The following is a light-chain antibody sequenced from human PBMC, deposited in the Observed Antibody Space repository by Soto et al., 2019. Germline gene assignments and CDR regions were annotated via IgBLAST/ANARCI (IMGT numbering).Light chain of an antibody. CDR3: QSYDTRVGGYYV. Sequence: TRPDEVRGGPGHRFRISSTEKNYGIGAGFDVHWFQHFPGTAPKLLIYGTTNRPSGVPDRFSGSKSGASASLAITGLQGEDEADYFCQSYDTRVGGYYVFGPGTKVT. CDR2: GTT. J-gene: IGLJ1*01. V-gene: IGLV1-40*03. CDR1: NYGIGAGFD.